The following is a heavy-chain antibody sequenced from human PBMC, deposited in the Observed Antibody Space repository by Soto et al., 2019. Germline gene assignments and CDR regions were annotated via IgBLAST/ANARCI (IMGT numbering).Heavy chain of an antibody. V-gene: IGHV3-23*01. CDR1: GFTFSSYA. D-gene: IGHD1-26*01. Sequence: GGSLRLSCAASGFTFSSYAMSWVRQAPGKGLEWVSAISGSGGGTYYADSVKGRFTISRDNSKNTLYLQMNSLRAEDTAVYYCAKATRSGSVYNWFDPWGQGTLVTVSS. CDR2: ISGSGGGT. J-gene: IGHJ5*02. CDR3: AKATRSGSVYNWFDP.